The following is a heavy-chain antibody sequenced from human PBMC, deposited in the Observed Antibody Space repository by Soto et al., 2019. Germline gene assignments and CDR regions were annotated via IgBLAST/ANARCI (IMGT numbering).Heavy chain of an antibody. V-gene: IGHV3-30*18. Sequence: QVQLMESGGGVVQPGRSLRLSCAASGFTFSSFGIHWVRQAPGKGLEWVAVISYDGIDKNYADSVKGRFTISRDNSKNTLYLQMNSLRAEDTAVYYCAKDLREVATIRPDSWGQGTLVTVSS. CDR3: AKDLREVATIRPDS. D-gene: IGHD5-12*01. CDR2: ISYDGIDK. CDR1: GFTFSSFG. J-gene: IGHJ4*02.